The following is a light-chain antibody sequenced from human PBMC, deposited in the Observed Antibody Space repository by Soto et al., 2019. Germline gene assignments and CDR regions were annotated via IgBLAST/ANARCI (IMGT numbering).Light chain of an antibody. V-gene: IGKV3-20*01. CDR1: QSVSSSY. CDR3: QRYGGSPPIT. Sequence: EIVLTQSPGTLSLSPGERATLSCRASQSVSSSYLAWYQQKPGQAPRLLIYDASSRATGIPDRFSGSGSGTDFTLTISRLEPEDFAVYYCQRYGGSPPITFGLGTRLEIK. CDR2: DAS. J-gene: IGKJ5*01.